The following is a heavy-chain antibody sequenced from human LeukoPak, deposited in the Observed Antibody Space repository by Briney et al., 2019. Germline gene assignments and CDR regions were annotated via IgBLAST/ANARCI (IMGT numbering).Heavy chain of an antibody. J-gene: IGHJ3*02. Sequence: GGSLRLSCTASGFTFNTYTMNWVRQAPGKGLEWVSSISSGTSYIYYADSVKGRFTISRDNAKNSLYLQMNSLRAEDTAVYYCARDPTSSWETAFDIWGQGTMVTVSS. CDR3: ARDPTSSWETAFDI. V-gene: IGHV3-21*01. CDR2: ISSGTSYI. D-gene: IGHD1-26*01. CDR1: GFTFNTYT.